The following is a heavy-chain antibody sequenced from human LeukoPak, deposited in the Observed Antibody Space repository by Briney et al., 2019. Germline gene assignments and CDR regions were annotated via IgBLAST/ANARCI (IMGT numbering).Heavy chain of an antibody. V-gene: IGHV1-24*01. CDR3: ARDGYMKYYYGMDV. CDR1: GYTLTELS. Sequence: ASVKVSCKVSGYTLTELSMHWVRQAPGKGLEWMGGFDPEDGETIYAQKFQGRVTMTEDTSTDTAYMELSSLRSEDTAVYYCARDGYMKYYYGMDVWGQGTTVTVSS. D-gene: IGHD5-12*01. J-gene: IGHJ6*02. CDR2: FDPEDGET.